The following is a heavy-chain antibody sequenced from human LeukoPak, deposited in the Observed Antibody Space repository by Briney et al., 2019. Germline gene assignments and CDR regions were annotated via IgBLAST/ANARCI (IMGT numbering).Heavy chain of an antibody. CDR1: GYTFTSYG. CDR2: ISAYNGNT. CDR3: AKDIGLWF. V-gene: IGHV1-18*01. J-gene: IGHJ4*02. D-gene: IGHD3-10*01. Sequence: ASVKVSCKASGYTFTSYGISWVRQAPGQGLEWMGWISAYNGNTNYAQKFQGRVTITRNTSISTAYMELSSLRSEDTALYYCAKDIGLWFGGQGTLVTVSS.